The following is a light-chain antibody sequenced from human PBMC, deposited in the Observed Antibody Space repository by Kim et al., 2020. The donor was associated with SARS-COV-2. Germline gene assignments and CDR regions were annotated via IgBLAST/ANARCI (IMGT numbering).Light chain of an antibody. CDR3: QQYNNGPPMYT. CDR1: QSVSSY. J-gene: IGKJ2*01. CDR2: GAI. Sequence: EILMTQSPVTLSASPGERVTLSCWASQSVSSYVAWYQQKPGQAPRLLIYGAITRATGIPARFSGSGSGRDFTLTISSLQSEDSAVYYCQQYNNGPPMYTFGQGTKLEIK. V-gene: IGKV3-15*01.